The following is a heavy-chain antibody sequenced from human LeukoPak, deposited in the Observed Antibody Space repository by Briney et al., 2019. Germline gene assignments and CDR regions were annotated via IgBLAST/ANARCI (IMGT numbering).Heavy chain of an antibody. CDR2: ISGTGGTT. Sequence: GGSLRLSCVGSGFTSSSCAMIWVRQTPGKGLEWVSVISGTGGTTYDADSVKGRFTISRDNSKNTLYLQMNSLRAEDTAVYYCAKDARGYSYGYPYYFDYWGQGTLVTVSS. J-gene: IGHJ4*02. CDR1: GFTSSSCA. D-gene: IGHD5-18*01. V-gene: IGHV3-23*01. CDR3: AKDARGYSYGYPYYFDY.